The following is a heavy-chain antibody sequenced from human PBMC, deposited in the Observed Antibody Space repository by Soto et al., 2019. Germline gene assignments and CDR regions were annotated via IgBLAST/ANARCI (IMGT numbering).Heavy chain of an antibody. CDR1: RFTFDDYA. CDR2: ISWNSGSI. D-gene: IGHD3-16*01. V-gene: IGHV3-9*01. CDR3: AKSNGGVFDY. J-gene: IGHJ4*02. Sequence: EVQLVESGGGLVQPGRSLRLSCAASRFTFDDYAMHWVRQAPGKGLEWVSGISWNSGSIGYADSVKGRFTISRDNAKNSLYLQMSSLRAEDTALYYCAKSNGGVFDYWGQGTLVTVSS.